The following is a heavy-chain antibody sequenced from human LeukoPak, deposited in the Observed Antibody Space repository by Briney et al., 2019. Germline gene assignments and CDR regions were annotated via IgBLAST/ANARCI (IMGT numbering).Heavy chain of an antibody. Sequence: GGSLRLSCAASGFSFSRYGMSWVRQAPGKGLEWVSAISGSGDTTYYADSVKGRFTISRDNSKNTLYLQMNSLRAADTAIYYCASPGIAVAVGPWGQGTLVIVPS. V-gene: IGHV3-23*01. J-gene: IGHJ5*02. CDR1: GFSFSRYG. D-gene: IGHD6-19*01. CDR3: ASPGIAVAVGP. CDR2: ISGSGDTT.